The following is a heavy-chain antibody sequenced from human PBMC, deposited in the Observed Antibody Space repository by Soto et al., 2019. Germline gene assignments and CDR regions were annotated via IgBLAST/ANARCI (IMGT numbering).Heavy chain of an antibody. D-gene: IGHD6-19*01. V-gene: IGHV5-51*01. CDR1: GYSFTSYW. Sequence: PGESLKISCKGSGYSFTSYWIGWVRQMPGKGLEWMGIIYPGDSDTRYSPSFQGQVTISADKSISTAYLQWSSLKASDTAMYYCASHRSQDSSGPAMDAFDIWGQGTMVTVSS. CDR2: IYPGDSDT. J-gene: IGHJ3*02. CDR3: ASHRSQDSSGPAMDAFDI.